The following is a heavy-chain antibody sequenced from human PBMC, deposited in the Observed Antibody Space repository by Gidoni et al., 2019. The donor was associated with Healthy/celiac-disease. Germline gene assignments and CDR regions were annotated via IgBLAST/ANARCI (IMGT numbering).Heavy chain of an antibody. J-gene: IGHJ4*02. V-gene: IGHV4-34*01. D-gene: IGHD2-2*03. CDR3: ARGGRGYSSSTSCPRLDY. CDR1: GGAFGGYD. CDR2: INHSGSA. Sequence: QLQLQQSGAGRSNPSESLSLSCAVDGGAFGGYDCSWIRQPPGEGLEWLGEINHSGSANYTPYLKSRVTISVDKSKSQCSMKLSSVTAADTAVYYCARGGRGYSSSTSCPRLDYWGQGTLVTVSS.